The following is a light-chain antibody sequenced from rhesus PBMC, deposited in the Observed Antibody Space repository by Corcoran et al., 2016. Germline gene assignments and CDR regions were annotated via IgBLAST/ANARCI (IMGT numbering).Light chain of an antibody. CDR2: NAS. V-gene: IGKV1-25*01. J-gene: IGKJ3*01. CDR1: QGISKY. CDR3: QQHNSYPFT. Sequence: DIQMTQSPSSLSASVGDTVTITCQASQGISKYLAWYQQKPGKAPKPLIYNASTLQSGVPSRFSGSGAGTEITLTISSLQPEDFATYYCQQHNSYPFTFGPGTKLDIK.